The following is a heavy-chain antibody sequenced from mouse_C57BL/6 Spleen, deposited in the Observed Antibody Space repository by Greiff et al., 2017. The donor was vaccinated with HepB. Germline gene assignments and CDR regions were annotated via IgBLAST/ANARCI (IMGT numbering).Heavy chain of an antibody. J-gene: IGHJ3*01. Sequence: VQLQQSGTELVKPGASVKLSCKASGYTFTSYWMHWVKQRPGQGLEWIGNINPSNGGTNYNEKFKSKATLTVYKSSSTAYMQLSSLTSEDSAVYDCARSGYYGPFAYWGQGTLVTVSA. CDR3: ARSGYYGPFAY. V-gene: IGHV1-53*01. CDR2: INPSNGGT. CDR1: GYTFTSYW. D-gene: IGHD1-2*01.